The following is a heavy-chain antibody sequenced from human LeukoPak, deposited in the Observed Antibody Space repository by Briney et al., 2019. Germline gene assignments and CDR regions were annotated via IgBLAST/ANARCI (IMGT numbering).Heavy chain of an antibody. CDR2: INHSGST. V-gene: IGHV4-34*01. Sequence: SETLSLTCAVYGGSFSGYYWSWIRQPPGKGLEWIGEINHSGSTNYNPSLKSRVTISVDTSKNQFSLKLSSVTAADTAVYYCARIGWITVDRGVMSNWGQGTLVTVSS. CDR3: ARIGWITVDRGVMSN. D-gene: IGHD3-10*01. CDR1: GGSFSGYY. J-gene: IGHJ4*02.